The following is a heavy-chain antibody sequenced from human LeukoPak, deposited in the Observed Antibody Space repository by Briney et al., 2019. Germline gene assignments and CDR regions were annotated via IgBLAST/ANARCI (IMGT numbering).Heavy chain of an antibody. Sequence: GASVKVSCKASGYTFTSYGISWVRQAPGQGLEWMGWISAYNGNTNYAQKLQGRVTMTRDTSTSTVYMELSSLRSEDTAVYYCARARNYFDYWGQGTLVTVSS. J-gene: IGHJ4*02. V-gene: IGHV1-18*01. CDR3: ARARNYFDY. CDR2: ISAYNGNT. CDR1: GYTFTSYG.